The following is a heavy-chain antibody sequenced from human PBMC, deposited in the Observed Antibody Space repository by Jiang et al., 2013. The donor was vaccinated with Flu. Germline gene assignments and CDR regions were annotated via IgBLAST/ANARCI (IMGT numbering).Heavy chain of an antibody. CDR3: ASAEVGGPGWYLIDY. V-gene: IGHV4-59*01. CDR1: GGSISSYY. J-gene: IGHJ4*02. CDR2: IYYSGST. D-gene: IGHD6-19*01. Sequence: GPGLVKPSETLSLTCTVSGGSISSYYWSWIRQPPGKGLEWIGYIYYSGSTNYNPSLKSRVTISVDTSKNQFSLKLSSVTAADTAVYYCASAEVGGPGWYLIDYWGQGTLVTVSS.